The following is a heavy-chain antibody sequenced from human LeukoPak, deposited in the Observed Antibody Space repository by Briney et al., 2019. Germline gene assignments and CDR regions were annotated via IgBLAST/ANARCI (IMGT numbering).Heavy chain of an antibody. J-gene: IGHJ3*02. Sequence: PGGSLRLSCAASGFSFSLYGVSWVRQAPGKGLEWVSTISGSGGSTYYSDSVKGRFTISRDNSKSTFYLQMNSLRAEDTAIYYCAKDLVFWPGYSSGYYPNAYDIWGQGTMVTVSS. CDR2: ISGSGGST. CDR1: GFSFSLYG. CDR3: AKDLVFWPGYSSGYYPNAYDI. V-gene: IGHV3-23*01. D-gene: IGHD6-19*01.